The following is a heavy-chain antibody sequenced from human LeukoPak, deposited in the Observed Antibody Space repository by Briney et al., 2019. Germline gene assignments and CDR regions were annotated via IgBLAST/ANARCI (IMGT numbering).Heavy chain of an antibody. J-gene: IGHJ4*02. CDR2: IYSGGGT. V-gene: IGHV3-53*05. D-gene: IGHD6-13*01. Sequence: GGSLRLSCAASGFTVSTTYMSWVRQAPGKGLEWVSLIYSGGGTYYAHSVKGRFTISRDNSKNTLYLQMNSLRAEDTAVYYCAKIQRPGIAAAGIDYWGQGTLVTVSS. CDR3: AKIQRPGIAAAGIDY. CDR1: GFTVSTTY.